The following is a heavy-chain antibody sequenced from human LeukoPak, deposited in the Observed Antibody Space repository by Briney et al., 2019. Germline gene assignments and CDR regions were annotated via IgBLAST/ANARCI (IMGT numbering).Heavy chain of an antibody. CDR3: AKRDSSGSYPYYFDY. J-gene: IGHJ4*02. D-gene: IGHD3-22*01. V-gene: IGHV3-23*01. CDR2: IGGSDGST. Sequence: QSGGSLRLSCVASGFTFSTHAMSWVRLAPGKGLEWVSAIGGSDGSTYYADSVKGRFTISRDNSKDTLYLQMNSLRVEDTATYYCAKRDSSGSYPYYFDYWGQGTLVTVSS. CDR1: GFTFSTHA.